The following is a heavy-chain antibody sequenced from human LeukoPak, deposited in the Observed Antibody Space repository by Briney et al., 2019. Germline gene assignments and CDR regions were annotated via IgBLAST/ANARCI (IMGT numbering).Heavy chain of an antibody. CDR3: ARARSTGYYVADY. D-gene: IGHD3-9*01. Sequence: GGSLRLSCVASGFTFDDYGMSWGRQAPGKGLERVSGINWNGGSTVYAESVKGRFTISRDNAKNSLYLQMNSLRADDTALYYCARARSTGYYVADYWGQGTLVTVSS. CDR1: GFTFDDYG. J-gene: IGHJ4*02. V-gene: IGHV3-20*04. CDR2: INWNGGST.